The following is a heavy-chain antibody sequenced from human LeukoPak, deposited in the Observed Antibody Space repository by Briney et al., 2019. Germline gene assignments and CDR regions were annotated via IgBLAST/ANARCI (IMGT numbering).Heavy chain of an antibody. J-gene: IGHJ4*02. CDR3: ARGFPPRRLCDSSGYYSYCFDY. Sequence: GASVKVSCKASGYAFTNYGISWVRQAPGQGLEWMGWISGYNGHTKYAQSLQGRVTMTTDTSTSTAYMELRSLRSDDTALYYCARGFPPRRLCDSSGYYSYCFDYWGQGTLVTVSS. CDR1: GYAFTNYG. CDR2: ISGYNGHT. V-gene: IGHV1-18*01. D-gene: IGHD3-22*01.